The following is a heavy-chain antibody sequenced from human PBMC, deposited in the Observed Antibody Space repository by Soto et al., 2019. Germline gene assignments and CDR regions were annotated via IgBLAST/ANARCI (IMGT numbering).Heavy chain of an antibody. CDR3: ARQLVQIYYYYGMDV. CDR2: INSDGSST. J-gene: IGHJ6*02. V-gene: IGHV3-74*01. CDR1: GFTFSSYW. Sequence: GGSLRLSCAASGFTFSSYWMHWVRQAPGKGLVWVSRINSDGSSTSYADSVKGRFTISRDNAKNTLYLQMNSLRAEDTAVYYCARQLVQIYYYYGMDVWGQGTTVTVSS. D-gene: IGHD6-6*01.